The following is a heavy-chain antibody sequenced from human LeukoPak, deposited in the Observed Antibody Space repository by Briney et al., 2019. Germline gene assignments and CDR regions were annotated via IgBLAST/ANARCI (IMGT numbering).Heavy chain of an antibody. D-gene: IGHD2-15*01. Sequence: GGSLRLSCAASGFSFSSYEWNWVRQAPGKGLEWISYIDTSGSTTFYADSVKGRFTTSRDNAKNSLFLQMSSLRSEDTAVYYCGKKAGDCGGGSCYSIDYWGQGTLVTVSS. CDR1: GFSFSSYE. J-gene: IGHJ4*02. CDR3: GKKAGDCGGGSCYSIDY. CDR2: IDTSGSTT. V-gene: IGHV3-48*03.